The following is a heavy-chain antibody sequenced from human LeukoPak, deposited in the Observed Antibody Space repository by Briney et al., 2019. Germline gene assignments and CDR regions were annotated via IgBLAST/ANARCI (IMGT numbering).Heavy chain of an antibody. Sequence: GGSLRLSCAASGFTFSNYEMNWVRQAPGRGLEWVSYISSGGSLIYYADSVKGRFTISRDNSKNTLYLQMNSLRAEDTAVYYCAKPYSYGSTWGQGTLVTVSS. CDR1: GFTFSNYE. V-gene: IGHV3-48*03. D-gene: IGHD5-18*01. CDR2: ISSGGSLI. CDR3: AKPYSYGST. J-gene: IGHJ5*02.